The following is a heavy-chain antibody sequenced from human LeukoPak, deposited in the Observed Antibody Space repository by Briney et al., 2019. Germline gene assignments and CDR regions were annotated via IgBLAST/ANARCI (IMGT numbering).Heavy chain of an antibody. CDR1: VFTFSSYS. CDR2: ISSSSSTI. V-gene: IGHV3-48*01. CDR3: ASGYSYGYLY. J-gene: IGHJ4*02. Sequence: GGSLRLSCAASVFTFSSYSMNWVRQAPGKGPEWVSYISSSSSTIYYADSVKGRFTISRDNAKNSLYLQMNSLRAEDTAVYYCASGYSYGYLYWGQGTLVTVSS. D-gene: IGHD5-18*01.